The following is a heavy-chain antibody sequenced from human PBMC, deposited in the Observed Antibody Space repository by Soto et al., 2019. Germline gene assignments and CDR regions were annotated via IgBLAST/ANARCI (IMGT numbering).Heavy chain of an antibody. V-gene: IGHV4-39*01. Sequence: TSETLSLTCTVFGGSFSSSSHYWGWIRQPPGKGLEWLGTMFYFGSTYYNTSLESRVTISVDPSKNQFSLKLSSVTAADTAVYYCARGGYCSSTSCYGWFDPWGQGTLVTVSS. CDR1: GGSFSSSSHY. D-gene: IGHD2-2*01. J-gene: IGHJ5*02. CDR2: MFYFGST. CDR3: ARGGYCSSTSCYGWFDP.